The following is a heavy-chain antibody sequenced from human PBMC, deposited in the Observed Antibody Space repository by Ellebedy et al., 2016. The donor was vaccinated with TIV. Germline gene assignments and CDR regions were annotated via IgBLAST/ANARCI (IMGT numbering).Heavy chain of an antibody. CDR2: ILDDGSDQ. Sequence: GESLKISCSASGFTFSSYGMHWVRQAPGKGLEWVAVILDDGSDQSYAASVKGRFTISRDNSKNTLYLQMNSLGADDTAVYYCARDDDLGDNGLDVWGQGTTVTVSS. J-gene: IGHJ6*02. CDR1: GFTFSSYG. V-gene: IGHV3-33*08. D-gene: IGHD3-16*01. CDR3: ARDDDLGDNGLDV.